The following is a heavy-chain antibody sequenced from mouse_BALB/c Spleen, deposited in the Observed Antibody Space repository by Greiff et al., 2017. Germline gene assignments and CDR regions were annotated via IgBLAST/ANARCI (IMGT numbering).Heavy chain of an antibody. J-gene: IGHJ4*01. CDR3: AREVRRGDAMDY. V-gene: IGHV2-9*02. CDR2: IWAGGST. Sequence: VQLQESGPGLVAPSQSLSITCTVSGFSLTSYGVHWVRQPPGKGLEWLGVIWAGGSTNYNSALMSRLSISKDNSKSQVFLKMNSLQTDDTAMYYCAREVRRGDAMDYWGQGTSVTVSS. CDR1: GFSLTSYG. D-gene: IGHD2-14*01.